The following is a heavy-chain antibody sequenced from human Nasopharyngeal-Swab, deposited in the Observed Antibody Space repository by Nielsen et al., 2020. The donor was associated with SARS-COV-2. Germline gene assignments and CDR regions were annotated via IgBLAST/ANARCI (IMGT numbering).Heavy chain of an antibody. J-gene: IGHJ6*02. Sequence: GESLKISCAASGFTFSSYAMSWVRQAPGKGLEWVSAISGSGGSTYYADSAKGRFTISRDNSKNTLYLQMNSLRAEDTAVYYCARKNYYDSSGYYLVHFYYYYYGMDVWGQGTTVTVSS. D-gene: IGHD3-22*01. V-gene: IGHV3-23*01. CDR2: ISGSGGST. CDR1: GFTFSSYA. CDR3: ARKNYYDSSGYYLVHFYYYYYGMDV.